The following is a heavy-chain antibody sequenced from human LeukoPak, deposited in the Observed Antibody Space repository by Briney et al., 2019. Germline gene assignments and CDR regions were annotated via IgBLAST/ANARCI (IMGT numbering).Heavy chain of an antibody. Sequence: GGSLRLSRAPSGFTFSKYLMLGVRQAPGKGLESVSRINTDGTVTTYADSVKGRFTVSRDNADNTMFLQMNSVRDEDTAVYYCATKQWRAPPPASWGEGTPVTVSS. J-gene: IGHJ5*02. CDR3: ATKQWRAPPPAS. V-gene: IGHV3-74*01. CDR1: GFTFSKYL. D-gene: IGHD6-19*01. CDR2: INTDGTVT.